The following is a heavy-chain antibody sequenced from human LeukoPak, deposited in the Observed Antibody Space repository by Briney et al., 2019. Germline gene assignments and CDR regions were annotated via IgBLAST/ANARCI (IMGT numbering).Heavy chain of an antibody. CDR3: ARVFLDFWSGSGSYGMDV. Sequence: ASVKVSCKTSGYTFTNYGMHWVRQAPGQRLEWMGWINGGNGNAKYSQNFQGRVTIIRDTSASTAYMELSSLRSEDTAVYYCARVFLDFWSGSGSYGMDVWGQGTTVTVSS. J-gene: IGHJ6*02. D-gene: IGHD3-3*01. CDR1: GYTFTNYG. V-gene: IGHV1-3*01. CDR2: INGGNGNA.